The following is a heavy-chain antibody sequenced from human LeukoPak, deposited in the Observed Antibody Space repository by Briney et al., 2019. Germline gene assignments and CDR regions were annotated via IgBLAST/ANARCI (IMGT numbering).Heavy chain of an antibody. Sequence: GGSLRLSCAASGFTFSSYSMNWVRQAPGKGLEWVSSISSSSSYIYYADSVKGRFTISRDNAKNSLYLQMNSLRAEDTAVYYCARVPGSSWYLQQDAFDIWGQGTMVTVSS. CDR3: ARVPGSSWYLQQDAFDI. V-gene: IGHV3-21*01. J-gene: IGHJ3*02. CDR1: GFTFSSYS. D-gene: IGHD6-13*01. CDR2: ISSSSSYI.